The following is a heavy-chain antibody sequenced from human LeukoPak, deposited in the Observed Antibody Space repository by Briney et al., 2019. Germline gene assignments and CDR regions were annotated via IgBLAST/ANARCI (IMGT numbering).Heavy chain of an antibody. CDR2: IIPIFGTA. D-gene: IGHD3-10*01. V-gene: IGHV1-69*06. CDR1: GGTFSSYA. J-gene: IGHJ4*02. CDR3: ARNSLVRGVPPDY. Sequence: SVTVSCMASGGTFSSYAISWVRQAPGQGLEWMGGIIPIFGTANYAQKFQGRVTITADKSTSTAYMELSSLRSEDTAVYYCARNSLVRGVPPDYWGQGTLVTVSS.